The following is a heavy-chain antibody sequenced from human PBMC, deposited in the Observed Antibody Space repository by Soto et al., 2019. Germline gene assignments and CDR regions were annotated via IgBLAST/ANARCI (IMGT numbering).Heavy chain of an antibody. J-gene: IGHJ6*02. D-gene: IGHD3-10*01. CDR3: ARDKGNYYGSGSYHAPL. CDR1: GGSITSYH. V-gene: IGHV4-59*01. CDR2: TSYTGNT. Sequence: TLSLTCFVSGGSITSYHWSWIRQFPGKGLEWIAYTSYTGNTNYNPSLQSRVTISMDTSKNQLSLKLTSMTAADTAVYYCARDKGNYYGSGSYHAPLWGQGTTVTVSS.